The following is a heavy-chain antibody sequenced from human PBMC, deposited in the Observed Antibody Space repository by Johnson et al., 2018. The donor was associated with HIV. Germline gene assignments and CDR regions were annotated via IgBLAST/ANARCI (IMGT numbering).Heavy chain of an antibody. CDR2: IRYDGSNK. V-gene: IGHV3-30*02. D-gene: IGHD3-10*01. CDR1: GLSFSNFG. J-gene: IGHJ3*02. CDR3: AKGGLWFGESIDAFDI. Sequence: MQLVESGGGVVQPGKSLTLSCVGSGLSFSNFGIHWVRQAPGKGPEWVAFIRYDGSNKYYADSVKGRFTISRDNSKNTLYLQMNSLRAEDTAVYYCAKGGLWFGESIDAFDIWGQGTMVTVSS.